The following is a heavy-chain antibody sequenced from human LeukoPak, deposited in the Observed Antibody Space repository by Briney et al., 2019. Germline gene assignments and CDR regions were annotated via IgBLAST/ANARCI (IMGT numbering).Heavy chain of an antibody. CDR1: GGSFSGYY. CDR3: ARDRGENYGDYFDY. D-gene: IGHD4-17*01. J-gene: IGHJ4*02. CDR2: IYYSGST. V-gene: IGHV4-34*01. Sequence: SETLSLTCAVYGGSFSGYYWSWIRQPPGKGLEWIGSIYYSGSTYYNPSLKSRVTISVDTSKNQFSLKLSSVTAADTAVYYCARDRGENYGDYFDYWGQGTLVTVSS.